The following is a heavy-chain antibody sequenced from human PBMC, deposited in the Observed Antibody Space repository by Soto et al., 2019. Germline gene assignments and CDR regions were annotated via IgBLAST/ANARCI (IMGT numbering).Heavy chain of an antibody. V-gene: IGHV4-30-4*01. D-gene: IGHD3-10*01. CDR3: ARDRSNNWFDP. CDR2: IYYSGST. J-gene: IGHJ5*02. CDR1: GGSISSGDYY. Sequence: PSETLSLTCTVSGGSISSGDYYWSWIRQPPGKGLEWIGYIYYSGSTYYNPSLKSRVTISVDTSKNQFSLKLSSVTAADTAVYYCARDRSNNWFDPWGQGTLVTVSS.